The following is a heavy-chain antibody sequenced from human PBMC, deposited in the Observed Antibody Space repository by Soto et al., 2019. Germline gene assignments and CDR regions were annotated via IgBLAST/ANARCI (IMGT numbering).Heavy chain of an antibody. CDR1: GFTFSSYA. Sequence: QVQLVESGGGVVQPGRSLRLSCAASGFTFSSYAMHWVRQAPGKGLEWVAVISYDGSNKYYADSVEGRFTISRDNSKNTLYLQMNSLRAEDTAVYYCAKDGSGSFDYWGQGTLVTVSS. V-gene: IGHV3-30-3*02. CDR3: AKDGSGSFDY. J-gene: IGHJ4*02. CDR2: ISYDGSNK. D-gene: IGHD3-10*01.